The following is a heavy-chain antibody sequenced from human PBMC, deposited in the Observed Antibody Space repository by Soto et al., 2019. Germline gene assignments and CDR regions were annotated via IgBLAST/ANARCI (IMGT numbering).Heavy chain of an antibody. CDR1: GGTFSSYA. V-gene: IGHV1-69*12. D-gene: IGHD3-3*02. J-gene: IGHJ6*02. CDR3: ARDNGRPQLGGNYYYITDV. CDR2: IIPLFRTP. Sequence: QVQLVQSGAEVKEPGSSVKVSCQASGGTFSSYALSWVRQAPGQGLEWMGGIIPLFRTPDYAQKFQGRVTITADESTSTAYMELNSLRSEDTAIYYCARDNGRPQLGGNYYYITDVWGQGTTITVSS.